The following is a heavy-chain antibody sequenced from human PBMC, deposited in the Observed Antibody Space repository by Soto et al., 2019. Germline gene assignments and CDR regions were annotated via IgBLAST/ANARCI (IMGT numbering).Heavy chain of an antibody. CDR3: ARTVVSSVGGAFDH. J-gene: IGHJ4*02. D-gene: IGHD3-16*01. V-gene: IGHV4-4*07. CDR1: GGAISSYD. Sequence: SDTLSLTCTVSGGAISSYDWSGIRQPAGKGLEWSGRIYTSGSTNYNPSLKSRVTMSVDTSKNQFSLKLSSVTAADTAVYYCARTVVSSVGGAFDHWGQGTLVTVSS. CDR2: IYTSGST.